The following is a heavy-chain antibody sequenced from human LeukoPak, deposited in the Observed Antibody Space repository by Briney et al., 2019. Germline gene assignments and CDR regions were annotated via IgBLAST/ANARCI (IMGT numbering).Heavy chain of an antibody. CDR2: ISSGGYTI. Sequence: PGGSLRLSCAASGFTFSSYDMNWVRQAPGRGLEWVSSISSGGYTIYYADSVKGRFTISRGNAKNSLFLQMNSLRAEDTAVYYCARVRGYSGYVLGYWLDPWGQGTLVTVSS. CDR1: GFTFSSYD. J-gene: IGHJ5*02. CDR3: ARVRGYSGYVLGYWLDP. V-gene: IGHV3-48*03. D-gene: IGHD5-12*01.